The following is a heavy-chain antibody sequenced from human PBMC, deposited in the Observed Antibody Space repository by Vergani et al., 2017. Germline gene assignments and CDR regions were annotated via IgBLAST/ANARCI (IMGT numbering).Heavy chain of an antibody. CDR3: GRVADFDGLGSRLLDL. CDR1: GGSMSGYY. Sequence: QARLQESGPGLVKPSETLSLTCSVSGGSMSGYYWSWIRQPPGKELEWIGYMYHSGSTNYNPSLETRVTISGVTSKNQFSLKLNSVTAADTAVYYCGRVADFDGLGSRLLDLWGQGILVTVSS. D-gene: IGHD3-10*01. V-gene: IGHV4-59*01. CDR2: MYHSGST. J-gene: IGHJ5*02.